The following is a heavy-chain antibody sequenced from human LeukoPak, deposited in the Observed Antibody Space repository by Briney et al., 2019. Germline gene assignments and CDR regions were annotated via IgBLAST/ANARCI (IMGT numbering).Heavy chain of an antibody. D-gene: IGHD1-7*01. CDR2: FDPEDGET. J-gene: IGHJ4*02. CDR1: GYTLTELS. V-gene: IGHV1-24*01. Sequence: ASVKVSCKVSGYTLTELSMHWVRQAPGKGLEWMGGFDPEDGETIYAQKFQGRVTMTEDTSTDTAYMELSSLRSEDTAVYYCATVRSRVELRGFDYWGQGTLVTVSS. CDR3: ATVRSRVELRGFDY.